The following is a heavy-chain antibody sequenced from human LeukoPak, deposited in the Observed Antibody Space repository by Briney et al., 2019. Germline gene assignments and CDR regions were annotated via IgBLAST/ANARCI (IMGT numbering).Heavy chain of an antibody. CDR2: IYYSGST. Sequence: SETLSLTCTVSGGSISSYYWSWIRQPPGKGLEWIGYIYYSGSTNYNPSLKSRVTISVDTSKNQFSLKLSSVTAADTAVYYCARDLGYYGSGSYFDYWGQGTLVTVSS. J-gene: IGHJ4*02. CDR3: ARDLGYYGSGSYFDY. V-gene: IGHV4-59*01. CDR1: GGSISSYY. D-gene: IGHD3-10*01.